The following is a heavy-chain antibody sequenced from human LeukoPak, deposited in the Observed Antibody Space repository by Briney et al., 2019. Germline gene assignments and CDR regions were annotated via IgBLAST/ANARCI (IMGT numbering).Heavy chain of an antibody. V-gene: IGHV3-23*01. Sequence: GGSLRLSCAASGSTSSSYAMSWVRQAPGKGLEWVSAISGSGGSTYYADSVKGRFTISRDNSKNTVYLQMNSLRADDTAVYYCATHDSNAWYAYWGQGTLVTVSS. CDR3: ATHDSNAWYAY. CDR2: ISGSGGST. J-gene: IGHJ4*02. D-gene: IGHD6-19*01. CDR1: GSTSSSYA.